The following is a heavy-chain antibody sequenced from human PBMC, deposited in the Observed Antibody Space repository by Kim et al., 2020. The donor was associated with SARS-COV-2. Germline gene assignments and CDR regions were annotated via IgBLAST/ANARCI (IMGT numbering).Heavy chain of an antibody. CDR3: ARGGYYDFWSGPKYYYYMDV. Sequence: SETLSLTCTVSGGSISSYYWSWIRQPPGKGLEWIGYIYYSGSTNYNPSLKSRVTISVDTSKNQFSLKLSSVTAADTAVYYCARGGYYDFWSGPKYYYYMDVWGKGTTVTVSS. CDR2: IYYSGST. J-gene: IGHJ6*03. CDR1: GGSISSYY. V-gene: IGHV4-59*01. D-gene: IGHD3-3*01.